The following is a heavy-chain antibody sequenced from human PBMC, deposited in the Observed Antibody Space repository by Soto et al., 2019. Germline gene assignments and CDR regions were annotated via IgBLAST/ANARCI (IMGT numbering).Heavy chain of an antibody. CDR3: ARFSGYDSEWSIDY. J-gene: IGHJ4*02. Sequence: SETLSLTCTVSGGSISSGDYYWSWIRQPPGKGLEWIGYIYYSGSSYYNPSLKSRVTISVDTTKNQFSLKLSSVTAADTAVYYCARFSGYDSEWSIDYWGQGTLVTVAS. D-gene: IGHD5-12*01. CDR1: GGSISSGDYY. V-gene: IGHV4-30-4*01. CDR2: IYYSGSS.